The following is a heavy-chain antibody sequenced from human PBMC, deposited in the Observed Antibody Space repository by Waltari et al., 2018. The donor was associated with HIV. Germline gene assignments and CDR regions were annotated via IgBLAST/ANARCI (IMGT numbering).Heavy chain of an antibody. CDR3: AKGHTYYYDSSGYRYYFDY. CDR2: ISGSGGST. J-gene: IGHJ4*02. V-gene: IGHV3-23*04. D-gene: IGHD3-22*01. CDR1: GFTFSSYA. Sequence: EVQLVESGGGLVQPGGSLRLSCAASGFTFSSYAMSWVRQAPGKGWEWVSAISGSGGSTYYADSVKGRFTISRDNSKNTLYLQMNSLRAEDTAVYYCAKGHTYYYDSSGYRYYFDYWGQGTLVTVSS.